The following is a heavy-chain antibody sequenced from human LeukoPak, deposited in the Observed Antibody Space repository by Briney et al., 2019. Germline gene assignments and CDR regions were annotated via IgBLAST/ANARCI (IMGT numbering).Heavy chain of an antibody. D-gene: IGHD6-25*01. CDR1: GYTFTGYY. V-gene: IGHV1-2*02. J-gene: IGHJ4*02. CDR2: INPNNGDT. CDR3: ARGSALAGSRHPSDY. Sequence: ASVKVSCKASGYTFTGYYMHWVRQAPGQGLEWMGWINPNNGDTKYAQKFQDRVTMTGDTSISTAYVEVSRLTSDDTAVYYCARGSALAGSRHPSDYWGQGTLVTVSS.